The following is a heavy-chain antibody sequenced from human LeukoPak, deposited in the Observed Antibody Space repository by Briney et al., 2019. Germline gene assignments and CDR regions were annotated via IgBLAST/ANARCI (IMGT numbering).Heavy chain of an antibody. CDR3: ARDRGLYSGYDLSYFDY. CDR1: GFTFNNYG. V-gene: IGHV3-33*01. J-gene: IGHJ4*02. CDR2: SWFDGSNK. D-gene: IGHD5-12*01. Sequence: GKSLRLSCAASGFTFNNYGMHWVRQAPGKGLEWVAVSWFDGSNKYYTDSVKGRFTISRDNSKKTLYLQMNSLRAEDTAVYYCARDRGLYSGYDLSYFDYWGQGTLVTVSS.